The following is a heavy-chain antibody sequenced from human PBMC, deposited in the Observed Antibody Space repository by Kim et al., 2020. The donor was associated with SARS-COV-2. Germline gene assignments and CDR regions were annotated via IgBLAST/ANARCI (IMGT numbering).Heavy chain of an antibody. J-gene: IGHJ3*01. Sequence: SETLSLTCNVSGASISTSGYYWGLVRQPPEKGLEWLGSIYYTGSTYYNPSLQSRVTLSVDRSKNQFSLQLTSVTVADTAVYYCARHQKLTSSVTLLAPF. D-gene: IGHD3-16*02. CDR2: IYYTGST. V-gene: IGHV4-39*01. CDR3: ARHQKLTSSVTLLAPF. CDR1: GASISTSGYY.